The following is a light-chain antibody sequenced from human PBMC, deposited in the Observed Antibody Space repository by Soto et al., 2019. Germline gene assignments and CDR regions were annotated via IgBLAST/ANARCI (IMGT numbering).Light chain of an antibody. CDR2: EGS. Sequence: QSVLTQPASVSGSPGQSITISCTGTSSDVGSYNLVSWYQQHPGKAPKLMIYEGSKRPSGVSNRFSGSKSGNTTSLTISGLQAEDEADYYCCSYAASRNFVLGSGTKVT. CDR1: SSDVGSYNL. J-gene: IGLJ1*01. V-gene: IGLV2-23*03. CDR3: CSYAASRNFV.